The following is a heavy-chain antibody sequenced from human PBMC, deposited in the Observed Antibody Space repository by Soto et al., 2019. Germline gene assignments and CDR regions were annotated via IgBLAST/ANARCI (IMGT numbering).Heavy chain of an antibody. Sequence: QAQLQESGPGLVKPLETLSLTCSVSGDSVTNPFWRGIRHPPGKGLEWIGYIFRRGTAGTADYTPSLKSRVTMSLDTSKNQVSLQLSSVTAADTAVYYCARDLRGTCAFDIWGQGALVSVSS. CDR2: IFRRGTAGTA. V-gene: IGHV4-59*02. CDR1: GDSVTNPF. CDR3: ARDLRGTCAFDI. J-gene: IGHJ3*02.